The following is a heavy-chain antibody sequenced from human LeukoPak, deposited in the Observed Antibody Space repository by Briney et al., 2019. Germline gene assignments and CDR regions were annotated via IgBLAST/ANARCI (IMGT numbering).Heavy chain of an antibody. J-gene: IGHJ3*02. CDR2: IIPIFGTA. CDR3: ASDPGGGSYYGGYAFDI. Sequence: SVKVSCKASGGTFSSYAISWVRQAPGQGLEWMGGIIPIFGTANYAQKFQGRVTITTDESTSTAYMELSSLSSEDTAVYYCASDPGGGSYYGGYAFDIWGQGTMVTVSS. D-gene: IGHD1-26*01. V-gene: IGHV1-69*05. CDR1: GGTFSSYA.